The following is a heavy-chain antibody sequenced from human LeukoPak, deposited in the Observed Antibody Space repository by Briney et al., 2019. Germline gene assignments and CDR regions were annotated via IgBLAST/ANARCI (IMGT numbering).Heavy chain of an antibody. Sequence: GGSLRVSCAASGFTFSSYSMNWVRQARGKGLEWVSSISSSSSYIYYADSVKGRFTISRDNAKNTLYLQMNSLRAEDAAVYYCARGAHDLPYYYYGMDVWGQGTTVTVSS. CDR1: GFTFSSYS. CDR2: ISSSSSYI. D-gene: IGHD2-21*02. V-gene: IGHV3-21*01. CDR3: ARGAHDLPYYYYGMDV. J-gene: IGHJ6*02.